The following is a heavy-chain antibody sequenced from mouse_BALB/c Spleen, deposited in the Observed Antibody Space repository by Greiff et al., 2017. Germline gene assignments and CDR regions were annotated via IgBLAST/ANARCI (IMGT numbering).Heavy chain of an antibody. J-gene: IGHJ3*01. CDR1: GYTFTDYN. CDR3: AFIYYGYDGPAY. V-gene: IGHV1S29*02. D-gene: IGHD2-2*01. Sequence: EVQLQQSGPELVKPGASVKISCKASGYTFTDYNMHWVKQSHGKSLEWIGYIYPYNGGTGYNQKFKSKATLTVDNSSSTAYMELRSLTSEDSAVYYCAFIYYGYDGPAYWGQGTLVTVSA. CDR2: IYPYNGGT.